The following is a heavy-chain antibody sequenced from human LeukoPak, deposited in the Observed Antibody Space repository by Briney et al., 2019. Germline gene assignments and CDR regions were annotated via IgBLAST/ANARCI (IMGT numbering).Heavy chain of an antibody. Sequence: ASVKVSCKASGYTFTSYAMHWVRQAPGQRLEWMGWINAGNGNTKYSQKFQGRVTITRDTSASTAYMELSSLRSEDTAVYYCARVREGWFGELSFDYWGQGTLVTVSS. CDR2: INAGNGNT. V-gene: IGHV1-3*01. J-gene: IGHJ4*02. CDR3: ARVREGWFGELSFDY. D-gene: IGHD3-10*01. CDR1: GYTFTSYA.